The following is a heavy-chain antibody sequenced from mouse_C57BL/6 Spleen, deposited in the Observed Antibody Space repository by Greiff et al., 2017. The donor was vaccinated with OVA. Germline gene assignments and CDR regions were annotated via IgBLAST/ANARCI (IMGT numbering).Heavy chain of an antibody. D-gene: IGHD1-1*01. CDR1: GFSLTSYG. Sequence: VQLVESGPGLVAPSQSLSITCTFSGFSLTSYGVHWVRQPPGKGLEWLVVIWSDGSTTYNSALKSRMSISKDNSKSQVFLKMNSLQTDDTAMYYCARHYYGSSYGYFDVWGTGTTVTVSS. CDR2: IWSDGST. V-gene: IGHV2-6-1*01. CDR3: ARHYYGSSYGYFDV. J-gene: IGHJ1*03.